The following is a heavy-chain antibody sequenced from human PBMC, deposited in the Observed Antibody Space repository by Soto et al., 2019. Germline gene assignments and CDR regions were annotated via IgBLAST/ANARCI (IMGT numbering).Heavy chain of an antibody. CDR2: INPQSGGT. D-gene: IGHD6-6*01. CDR3: ARDPGRSRACVDSCEV. V-gene: IGHV1-2*02. Sequence: ASVKVSCKASGYVFSDYYMHWVRQAPGQGLEWMGYINPQSGGTTYGEKFQDRVTMTRDRPKTTVYMELRGLTSDATAVYDRARDPGRSRACVDSCEVWGQGKQVTASS. CDR1: GYVFSDYY. J-gene: IGHJ3*01.